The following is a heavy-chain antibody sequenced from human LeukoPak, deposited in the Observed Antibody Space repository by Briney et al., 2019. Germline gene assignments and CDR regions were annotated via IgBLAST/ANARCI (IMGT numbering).Heavy chain of an antibody. Sequence: GESLKISCKGSGYSFTNYFIGWVRQMPGKGLEWMGSIYPGDSNTIYSPSFQGLVTIPADKSISTAYLQWSGLKASDSAMYYCARRMAPAALDNWGQGTLVTVSS. CDR2: IYPGDSNT. CDR3: ARRMAPAALDN. J-gene: IGHJ4*02. CDR1: GYSFTNYF. D-gene: IGHD2-2*01. V-gene: IGHV5-51*01.